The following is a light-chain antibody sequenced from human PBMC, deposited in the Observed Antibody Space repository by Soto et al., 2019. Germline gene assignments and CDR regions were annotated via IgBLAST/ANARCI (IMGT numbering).Light chain of an antibody. V-gene: IGKV3-11*01. CDR1: QSVSSY. Sequence: EIVLTQSPATLSVSPGEIATLSFSSSQSVSSYLAWYQQKPGQAPRLLIYDASNRATGIPARFSGSGSGTDFTLTISSLEPEDFAVYYCQQRSNWPPINFGQGTRLEIK. J-gene: IGKJ5*01. CDR2: DAS. CDR3: QQRSNWPPIN.